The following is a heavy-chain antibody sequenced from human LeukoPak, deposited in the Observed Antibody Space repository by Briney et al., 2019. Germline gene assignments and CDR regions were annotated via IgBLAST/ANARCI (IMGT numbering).Heavy chain of an antibody. D-gene: IGHD6-13*01. CDR1: GYTFTDYY. J-gene: IGHJ4*02. CDR3: ATIGGVAAAGNGY. Sequence: GATVKISCKASGYTFTDYYMHWVQQAPGKGLEWMGRVDPEDGETIYAEKFQGRVTITADTSTDTAYMELSSLRSEDTAVYYCATIGGVAAAGNGYWGQGTLVTVSS. CDR2: VDPEDGET. V-gene: IGHV1-69-2*01.